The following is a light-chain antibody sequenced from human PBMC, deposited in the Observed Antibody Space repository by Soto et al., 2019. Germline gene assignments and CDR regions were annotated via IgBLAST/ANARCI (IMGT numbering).Light chain of an antibody. V-gene: IGLV2-14*03. CDR2: DVS. CDR1: SSDVGGYEY. CDR3: SSYTTSSPLGV. Sequence: QSVLTQPASVSGSPGQSITISCTGTSSDVGGYEYVSWYQQHPGKAPKRIIYDVSDRPSGVSNRFSGSKSGNTASLAISGLQAEDEADYYCSSYTTSSPLGVFGTVTKVAVL. J-gene: IGLJ1*01.